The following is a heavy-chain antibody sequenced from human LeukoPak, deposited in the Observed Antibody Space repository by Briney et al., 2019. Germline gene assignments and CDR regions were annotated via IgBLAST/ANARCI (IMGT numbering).Heavy chain of an antibody. CDR3: AAQLWLGGDFDY. CDR1: GYSISSGYY. CDR2: IYHSGTT. Sequence: SETLSLTCAVSGYSISSGYYWGCIRHPPGKRLEWLWSIYHSGTTYYSPSLKSRVTMSVDTSKNQFSLKLSTVSAADTAVYYCAAQLWLGGDFDYWGQGTLVTVSS. V-gene: IGHV4-38-2*01. J-gene: IGHJ4*02. D-gene: IGHD5-18*01.